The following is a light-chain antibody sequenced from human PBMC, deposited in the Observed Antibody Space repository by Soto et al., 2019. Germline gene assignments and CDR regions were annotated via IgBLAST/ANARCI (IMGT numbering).Light chain of an antibody. Sequence: QSVLTQPASVSGSPGQSMTISCTGASSDVGGYKNVSWYQQHPDKAPKLIIFEVSNRPSGISSRFSGSKSGNTASLTISGLQAEDEADYYCASYTSSSTSVIFGRGTKLTVL. CDR2: EVS. V-gene: IGLV2-14*01. CDR3: ASYTSSSTSVI. J-gene: IGLJ2*01. CDR1: SSDVGGYKN.